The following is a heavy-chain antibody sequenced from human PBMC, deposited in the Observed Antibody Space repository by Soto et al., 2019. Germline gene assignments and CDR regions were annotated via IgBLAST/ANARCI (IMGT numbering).Heavy chain of an antibody. CDR3: AREGLYYYDSSGYYGYFDY. Sequence: SETLSLTCTVSGGSISSYYVSWIRQSAGKGLEWIGRIDTSGTTNYNPSLKSRVTISVDTSKNQFSLKLSSVTAADTAVYYCAREGLYYYDSSGYYGYFDYWGQGTLVTVSS. CDR2: IDTSGTT. V-gene: IGHV4-4*07. CDR1: GGSISSYY. J-gene: IGHJ4*02. D-gene: IGHD3-22*01.